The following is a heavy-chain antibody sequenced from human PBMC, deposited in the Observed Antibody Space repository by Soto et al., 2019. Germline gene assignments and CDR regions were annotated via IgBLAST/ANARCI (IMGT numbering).Heavy chain of an antibody. V-gene: IGHV4-59*01. CDR1: GGSLTNYY. J-gene: IGHJ5*02. CDR2: SYYSGGT. Sequence: PSETLSLTCTVSGGSLTNYYWSWIRQPPGKGLEWIGYSYYSGGTNYNPSLKSRVTISVDTSKNQFSLKLTSGTAADPAMYYCTGEGGVRCPSAPWGQGTLVTVSS. D-gene: IGHD4-17*01. CDR3: TGEGGVRCPSAP.